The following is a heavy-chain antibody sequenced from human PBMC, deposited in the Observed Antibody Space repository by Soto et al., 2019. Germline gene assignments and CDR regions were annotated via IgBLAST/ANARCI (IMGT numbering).Heavy chain of an antibody. CDR3: ARPTFYGDPDAFDI. J-gene: IGHJ3*02. CDR1: GGSISSYY. Sequence: QVQLQESGPGLVKPSETLSLTCTVSGGSISSYYWSWIRQPPGKGLEWIGYIYYSGSTNYNPSLTSRVTISVDTSKNQFSLKLSSVTAADTAVYYCARPTFYGDPDAFDIWGQGTMVTVSS. D-gene: IGHD4-17*01. CDR2: IYYSGST. V-gene: IGHV4-59*01.